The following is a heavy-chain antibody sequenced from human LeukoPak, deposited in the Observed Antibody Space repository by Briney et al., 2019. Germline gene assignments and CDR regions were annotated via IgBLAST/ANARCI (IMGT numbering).Heavy chain of an antibody. D-gene: IGHD3-3*01. CDR1: GYTFTSYD. J-gene: IGHJ5*02. Sequence: GASVKVSCKASGYTFTSYDINWVRQATGQGLEWMGWMNPSSGNTGYAQKFQGRVTMTRNTSISTAYMELSSLRSEDTAVYYCARGDYDFWSGYYLPAPWGQGTLVTVSS. CDR3: ARGDYDFWSGYYLPAP. V-gene: IGHV1-8*01. CDR2: MNPSSGNT.